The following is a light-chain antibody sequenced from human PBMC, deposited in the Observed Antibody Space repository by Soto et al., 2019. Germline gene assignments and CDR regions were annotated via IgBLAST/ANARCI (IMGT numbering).Light chain of an antibody. CDR3: NSYTSSTTYV. J-gene: IGLJ1*01. V-gene: IGLV2-14*01. Sequence: QSVLTQPASVSGSPGQSITISCTGTSSDVGGYNYVSWYQQHPGEAPKLMIYEVNNRPSGVSNRFSGSKSGNTASLTISWLQAEDEADYHCNSYTSSTTYVFGTGTQLTVL. CDR1: SSDVGGYNY. CDR2: EVN.